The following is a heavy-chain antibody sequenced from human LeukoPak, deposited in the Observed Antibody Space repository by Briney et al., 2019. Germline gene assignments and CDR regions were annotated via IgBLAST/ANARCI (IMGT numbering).Heavy chain of an antibody. CDR3: ARRYYYGSGSYSMGFDP. V-gene: IGHV1-69*13. J-gene: IGHJ5*02. Sequence: ASVKVSCKASGGTFSSYAISWVRQAPGQGLEWMGGIIPIFGTANYAQKFQGRVTITADESTSTAYMELSSLRSEDTAVYYCARRYYYGSGSYSMGFDPWGQGTLVTVSS. CDR2: IIPIFGTA. CDR1: GGTFSSYA. D-gene: IGHD3-10*01.